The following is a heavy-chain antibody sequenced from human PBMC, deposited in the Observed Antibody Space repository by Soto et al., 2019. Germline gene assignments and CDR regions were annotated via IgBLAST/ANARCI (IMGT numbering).Heavy chain of an antibody. CDR3: ARGKGGWLYYFDY. Sequence: GASVKVACKASGYTFTCYYMHWVRQAPGQGLEWMGWINPNSGGTNYAQKFQGWVTMTRDTSISTAYMELSRLRSDDTAVYYCARGKGGWLYYFDYWGQGTLVTVSS. CDR2: INPNSGGT. J-gene: IGHJ4*02. V-gene: IGHV1-2*04. D-gene: IGHD6-19*01. CDR1: GYTFTCYY.